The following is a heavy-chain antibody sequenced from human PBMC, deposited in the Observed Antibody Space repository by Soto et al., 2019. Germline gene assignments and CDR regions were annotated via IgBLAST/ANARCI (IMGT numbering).Heavy chain of an antibody. Sequence: EVQLVESGGGLVQPGGSLRLSCAASGFTFSSYSMNWVRQAPGKGLEWVSYISSSSSTIYYADSVKGRFTISRDNAKNSLYLQMNSLRDEDTAVYYCARAFDGGYCTNGVCYGPDYWGQGTLVTVSS. CDR3: ARAFDGGYCTNGVCYGPDY. J-gene: IGHJ4*02. V-gene: IGHV3-48*02. CDR1: GFTFSSYS. D-gene: IGHD2-8*01. CDR2: ISSSSSTI.